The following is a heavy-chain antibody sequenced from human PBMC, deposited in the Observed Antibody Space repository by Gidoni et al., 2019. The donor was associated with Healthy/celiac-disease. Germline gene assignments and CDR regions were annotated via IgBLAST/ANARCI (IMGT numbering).Heavy chain of an antibody. CDR2: IYPGDSDT. CDR1: GYSFTSYR. Sequence: EVQLVQSGAEVKKHGESLKISGKGPGYSFTSYRIGWVRQMPGKGLEWRGIIYPGDSDTRYSPSFQGQVTSSADKSISTAYLQWSSLKASDTAMYYCARLSASGEDYFDYWGQGTLVTVSS. J-gene: IGHJ4*02. CDR3: ARLSASGEDYFDY. V-gene: IGHV5-51*01. D-gene: IGHD3-3*01.